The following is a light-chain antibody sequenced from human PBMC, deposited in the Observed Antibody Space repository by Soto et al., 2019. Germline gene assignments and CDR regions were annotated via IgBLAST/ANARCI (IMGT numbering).Light chain of an antibody. Sequence: QSALAQPASVSGSPGQSVTISCTGTSSDIGRRKFVSWFQQHPGKAPKLLIFEGTNRPSGVSNRFSGSKSGNTASLTISGLQAEDEAIYFCSSSTNTNTLVIFGGGTKVTVL. CDR2: EGT. CDR1: SSDIGRRKF. J-gene: IGLJ2*01. V-gene: IGLV2-14*01. CDR3: SSSTNTNTLVI.